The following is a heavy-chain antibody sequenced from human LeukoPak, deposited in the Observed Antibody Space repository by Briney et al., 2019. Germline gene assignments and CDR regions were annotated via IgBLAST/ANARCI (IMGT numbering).Heavy chain of an antibody. CDR1: GGTFSNYA. CDR2: IIPVFEKA. Sequence: SVKVSCKASGGTFSNYAVSWVRQAPGQGLEWMGGIIPVFEKANYARKFQDRVTITADESTATAYMELSSLTSEDTAIYFCARLGHCGETNCYSDFYYMDVWGEGTTVIVSS. CDR3: ARLGHCGETNCYSDFYYMDV. J-gene: IGHJ6*03. V-gene: IGHV1-69*13. D-gene: IGHD2-21*01.